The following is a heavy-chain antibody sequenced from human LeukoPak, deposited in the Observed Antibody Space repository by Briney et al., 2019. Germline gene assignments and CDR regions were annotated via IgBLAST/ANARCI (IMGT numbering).Heavy chain of an antibody. D-gene: IGHD3-3*01. J-gene: IGHJ6*02. V-gene: IGHV3-21*01. CDR3: ARGVNYYYYGMDV. CDR1: GFTFSSYS. Sequence: GGSLRLSCAASGFTFSSYSMNWVRQAPGKGLEWVSSISSSSSYIYYADPVKGRFTISRDNAKNSLYLQMNSLRAEDTTVYYCARGVNYYYYGMDVWGQGTTVTVSS. CDR2: ISSSSSYI.